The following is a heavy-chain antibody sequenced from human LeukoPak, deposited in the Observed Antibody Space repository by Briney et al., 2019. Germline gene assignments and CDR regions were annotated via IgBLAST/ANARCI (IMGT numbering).Heavy chain of an antibody. J-gene: IGHJ4*02. CDR2: MNPNSGNT. Sequence: GASVKVSCKASGSTFTSYDINWVRQATGRGLEWMGWMNPNSGNTGYAQKFQGRVTMTRNTSISTAYMELSSLRSEDTAVYYCARDFYTAMETTDFDYWGQGTLVTVSS. CDR3: ARDFYTAMETTDFDY. CDR1: GSTFTSYD. D-gene: IGHD5-18*01. V-gene: IGHV1-8*01.